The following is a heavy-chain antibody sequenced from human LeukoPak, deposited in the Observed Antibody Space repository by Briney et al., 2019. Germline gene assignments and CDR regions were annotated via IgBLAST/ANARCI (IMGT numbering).Heavy chain of an antibody. CDR1: GGTFSSFA. J-gene: IGHJ4*02. D-gene: IGHD5-18*01. CDR2: IIPILGIA. V-gene: IGHV1-69*04. Sequence: ASVKVSCKASGGTFSSFAISWVRQAPGQGLEWMGRIIPILGIANYAQKFQGRVTITADKSTSTAYMELSSLRSEDTAVYYCARDPDTAMTYFDYWGQGTLVTVSS. CDR3: ARDPDTAMTYFDY.